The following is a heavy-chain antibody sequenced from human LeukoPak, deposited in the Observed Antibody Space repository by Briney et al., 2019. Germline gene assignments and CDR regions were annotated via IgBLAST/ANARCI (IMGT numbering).Heavy chain of an antibody. CDR1: GYTFTGYY. Sequence: GASVKVSCKASGYTFTGYYMHWVRQAPGQGLEWMGWINPNSGGTNYAQKFQGRVTMTRDTSISTAYMELSRLRSDDTAVYYCARADDDILTGYYSSSYFGYWGQGTLVTVSS. CDR2: INPNSGGT. V-gene: IGHV1-2*02. D-gene: IGHD3-9*01. CDR3: ARADDDILTGYYSSSYFGY. J-gene: IGHJ4*02.